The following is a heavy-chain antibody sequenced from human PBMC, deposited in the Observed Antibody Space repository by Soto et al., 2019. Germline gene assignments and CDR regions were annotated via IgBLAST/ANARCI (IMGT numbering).Heavy chain of an antibody. CDR1: GFTFSSYA. J-gene: IGHJ5*02. D-gene: IGHD2-15*01. V-gene: IGHV3-30-3*01. Sequence: GGSLRLSCAASGFTFSSYAMHWVRQAPGKGLEWVAVISYDGSNKYYADSVKGRFTISRDNSKNTLYLQMNSLRAEDTAVYYCARDARHIVVVVAATFGWFDPWGQGTLVTVS. CDR3: ARDARHIVVVVAATFGWFDP. CDR2: ISYDGSNK.